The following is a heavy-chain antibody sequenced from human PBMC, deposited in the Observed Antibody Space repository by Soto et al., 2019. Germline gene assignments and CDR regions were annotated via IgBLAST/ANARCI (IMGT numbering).Heavy chain of an antibody. J-gene: IGHJ4*02. CDR1: GGSISSYY. D-gene: IGHD3-3*01. Sequence: SETLSLTCTVSGGSISSYYWSWIRQPPGKGLEWIGYIYYSGSTNYNPSLKSRVTISVDTSKDQFSLKLSSVTAADTAVYYCARLRPPYYGFWSGYYSFDYWGQGTLVTVSS. V-gene: IGHV4-59*08. CDR3: ARLRPPYYGFWSGYYSFDY. CDR2: IYYSGST.